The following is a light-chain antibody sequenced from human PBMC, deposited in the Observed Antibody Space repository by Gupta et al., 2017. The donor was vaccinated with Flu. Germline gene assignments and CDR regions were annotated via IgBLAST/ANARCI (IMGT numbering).Light chain of an antibody. V-gene: IGKV1-39*01. CDR2: TAS. J-gene: IGKJ1*01. CDR3: QHSQT. CDR1: QSISNY. Sequence: MTQSPSSLSASVGDRVTITCRASQSISNYLNGDQQKPGKAPNLLIYTASSLQSGVPSRFSGTGSGTDFTLTINNLQPEDFATYDGQHSQTFGQGTKVQIK.